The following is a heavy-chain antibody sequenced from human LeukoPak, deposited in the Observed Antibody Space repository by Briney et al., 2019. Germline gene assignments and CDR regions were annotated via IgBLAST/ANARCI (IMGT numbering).Heavy chain of an antibody. V-gene: IGHV1-46*01. CDR1: GYSFTSNY. CDR3: ARGLGYGVFDP. D-gene: IGHD6-13*01. CDR2: IYPRDGST. Sequence: ASVKVSCKASGYSFTSNYIHWVRQAPGQGLEWMGMIYPRDGSTSYAQKFQGRVTITRDMSASTAYMELSSLRSEDTAVYYCARGLGYGVFDPWGQGTLVTVSS. J-gene: IGHJ5*02.